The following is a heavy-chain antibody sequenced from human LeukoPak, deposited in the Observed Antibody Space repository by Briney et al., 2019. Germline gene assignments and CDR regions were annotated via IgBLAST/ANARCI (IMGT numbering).Heavy chain of an antibody. CDR3: ARESIAVAGAPFDY. J-gene: IGHJ4*02. V-gene: IGHV3-48*03. CDR2: ISSGSTI. Sequence: GGSLRLSCAASGFTFSSYEMNWVRQAPGKGLEWVSYISSGSTIYDADSVKGRFTIPRDNAKNSLYLQMNSLGAEDTAVYYCARESIAVAGAPFDYWGQGTLVTVSS. D-gene: IGHD6-19*01. CDR1: GFTFSSYE.